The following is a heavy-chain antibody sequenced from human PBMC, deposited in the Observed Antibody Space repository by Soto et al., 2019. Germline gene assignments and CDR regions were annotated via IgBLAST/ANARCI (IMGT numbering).Heavy chain of an antibody. D-gene: IGHD3-10*01. CDR3: VKDMVY. Sequence: GGSLRLSCTASGITFSNYWMTWVRQAPGKGPEWVANINQDGSEKYYVDSVRGRFTVSRDNAKNSLFLQMNSLRAEDTAVYYCVKDMVYWGQGALVTVSS. CDR1: GITFSNYW. V-gene: IGHV3-7*03. CDR2: INQDGSEK. J-gene: IGHJ4*02.